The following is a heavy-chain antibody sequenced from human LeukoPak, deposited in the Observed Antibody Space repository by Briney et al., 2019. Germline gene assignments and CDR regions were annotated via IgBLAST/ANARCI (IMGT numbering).Heavy chain of an antibody. Sequence: SVKVSCKASGGTFSSYAISWVRQAPGQGLEWMGGIIPIFGTANYAQKFQGRVTITADESTSTAYMELSSLRSEDTAVYYCASWPPAYCGGDCYQTMHYGMDVWGPGTTVTVSS. J-gene: IGHJ6*02. V-gene: IGHV1-69*13. D-gene: IGHD2-21*02. CDR3: ASWPPAYCGGDCYQTMHYGMDV. CDR2: IIPIFGTA. CDR1: GGTFSSYA.